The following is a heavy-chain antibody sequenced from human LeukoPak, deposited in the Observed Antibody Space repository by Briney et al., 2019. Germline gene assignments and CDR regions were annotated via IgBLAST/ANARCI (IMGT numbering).Heavy chain of an antibody. CDR3: AREVGQLVRVGFYTMDV. J-gene: IGHJ6*02. Sequence: PGGSLRLSCAASGFTFSNYWMSWVRQVPGKGLEWVANIKQGGSEKYYVDSVEGRFTISRDNVKNSLYLEMNSLRAEDTAVYYCAREVGQLVRVGFYTMDVWGQGTTVTVSS. CDR1: GFTFSNYW. CDR2: IKQGGSEK. V-gene: IGHV3-7*03. D-gene: IGHD6-6*01.